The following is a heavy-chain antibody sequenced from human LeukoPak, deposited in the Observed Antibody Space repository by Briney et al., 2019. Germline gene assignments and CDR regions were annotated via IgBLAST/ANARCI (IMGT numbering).Heavy chain of an antibody. CDR1: GGSISKYH. Sequence: SEALSLTCTVSGGSISKYHWNWIRQPAAKGREWIGRIYSSGTTNYKPSLKSRVTISVDRSTSQFSLKLSSVTAADTAVYYCARDVVSGTFDYWGRGSQVTVSS. J-gene: IGHJ4*02. D-gene: IGHD6-19*01. V-gene: IGHV4-4*07. CDR3: ARDVVSGTFDY. CDR2: IYSSGTT.